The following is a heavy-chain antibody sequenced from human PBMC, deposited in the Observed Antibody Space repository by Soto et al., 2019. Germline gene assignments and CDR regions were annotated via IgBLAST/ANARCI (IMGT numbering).Heavy chain of an antibody. CDR3: AKDRRTRRSSSVGSEVDY. CDR2: ISGSGGST. J-gene: IGHJ4*02. Sequence: GGSLRLSCAASGFTFSSYAMSWVRQAPGKGLEWVSAISGSGGSTYYADSVKGRFTISRDNSKNTLYLQMNSLRAEDTAVYYCAKDRRTRRSSSVGSEVDYWGQGTLVTVSS. V-gene: IGHV3-23*01. CDR1: GFTFSSYA. D-gene: IGHD6-6*01.